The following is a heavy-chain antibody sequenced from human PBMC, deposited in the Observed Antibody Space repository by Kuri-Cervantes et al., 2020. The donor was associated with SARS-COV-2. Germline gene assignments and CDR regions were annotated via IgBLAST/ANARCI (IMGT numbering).Heavy chain of an antibody. CDR1: GFTFSTYD. CDR2: IWNDGSNK. V-gene: IGHV3-33*08. CDR3: ARDVGDSGSDY. D-gene: IGHD3-10*01. Sequence: AGSLRLSCAASGFTFSTYDMYWVRQAPGKGLEWVAFIWNDGSNKYYADSVKGRFTISRDNSKNTLYLQMDSLRGDDTAVYYCARDVGDSGSDYWGQGTLVTVSS. J-gene: IGHJ4*02.